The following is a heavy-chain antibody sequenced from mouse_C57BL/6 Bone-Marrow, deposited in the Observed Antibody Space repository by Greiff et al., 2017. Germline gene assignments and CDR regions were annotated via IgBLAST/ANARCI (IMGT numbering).Heavy chain of an antibody. V-gene: IGHV14-4*01. J-gene: IGHJ4*01. CDR1: GFNIKDDY. CDR3: TDYYGSSPFYAMDY. Sequence: VQLQQSGAELVRPGASVKLSCTASGFNIKDDYMHWVKQRPEQGLEWIGWIDPENGDTEYASKFQGKATITADTSSNTAYLQLSSLTSEDTAVYYGTDYYGSSPFYAMDYWGQGTSVTVSS. D-gene: IGHD1-1*01. CDR2: IDPENGDT.